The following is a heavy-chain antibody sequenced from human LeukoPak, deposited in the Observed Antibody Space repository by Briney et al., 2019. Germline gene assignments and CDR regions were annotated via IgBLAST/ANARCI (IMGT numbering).Heavy chain of an antibody. V-gene: IGHV3-30*03. Sequence: GGSLRLSCAASGFTFSSYAMHWVRQAPGKGPEWVATISYDGRNEHYSDSVKGRFTISRDNSKNTLFLQMNSLRADDTAVYYCARNKPTSALGQPRDYWGQGTLVTVSS. CDR3: ARNKPTSALGQPRDY. CDR2: ISYDGRNE. D-gene: IGHD2/OR15-2a*01. CDR1: GFTFSSYA. J-gene: IGHJ4*02.